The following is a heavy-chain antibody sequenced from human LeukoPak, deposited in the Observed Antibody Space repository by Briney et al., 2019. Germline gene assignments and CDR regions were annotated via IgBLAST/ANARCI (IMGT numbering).Heavy chain of an antibody. D-gene: IGHD3-10*01. CDR3: ARSEWFGELVYYFDY. CDR2: IYYSGST. V-gene: IGHV4-59*01. Sequence: SETLSLTCTVSGGSISSYYWSWIRQPPGKGLEWIGYIYYSGSTNYNPSLKSRVTISVDTSKNQFSLKLSSVTAADTAVYYCARSEWFGELVYYFDYWGQGTLVTVSS. J-gene: IGHJ4*02. CDR1: GGSISSYY.